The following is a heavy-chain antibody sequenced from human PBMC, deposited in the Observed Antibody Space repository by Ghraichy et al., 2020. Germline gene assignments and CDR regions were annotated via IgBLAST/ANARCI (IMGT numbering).Heavy chain of an antibody. CDR2: ISAYNGNT. Sequence: ASVKVSCKASGYTFTSYGISWVRQAPGQGLEWMGWISAYNGNTNYAQKLQGRVTMTTDTSTSTAYMELRSLRSDDTAVYYCARDRSITIFGVVSGSYYGMDVWGQGTTVTVSS. CDR3: ARDRSITIFGVVSGSYYGMDV. D-gene: IGHD3-3*01. J-gene: IGHJ6*02. V-gene: IGHV1-18*01. CDR1: GYTFTSYG.